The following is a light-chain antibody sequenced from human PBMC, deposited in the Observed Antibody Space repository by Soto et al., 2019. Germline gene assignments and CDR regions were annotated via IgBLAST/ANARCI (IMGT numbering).Light chain of an antibody. CDR3: QQRSNWPWT. Sequence: EIVLTQSPATLSLSPGERATLSCRASQSVSSYLAWYQQKPGQAPRLLIYDASNRATGIPARFSGSGSGADFTLTISSLEPEDLAVYYGQQRSNWPWTFGQGTKVDIK. CDR1: QSVSSY. V-gene: IGKV3-11*01. J-gene: IGKJ1*01. CDR2: DAS.